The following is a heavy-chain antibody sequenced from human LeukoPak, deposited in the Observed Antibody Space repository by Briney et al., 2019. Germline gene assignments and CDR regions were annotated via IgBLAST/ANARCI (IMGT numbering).Heavy chain of an antibody. V-gene: IGHV3-23*01. CDR2: ITGSDSST. CDR1: GFPFSTYA. D-gene: IGHD4-23*01. Sequence: PGGSLRLSCAASGFPFSTYAMSWVRQAPGKGLEWVSGITGSDSSTYYADSVRGRFTISRDNSKNTLYLQMNSLRGDDTAVYYCGRGATPFDYGGNSVYWGQGTLVTVSS. CDR3: GRGATPFDYGGNSVY. J-gene: IGHJ4*02.